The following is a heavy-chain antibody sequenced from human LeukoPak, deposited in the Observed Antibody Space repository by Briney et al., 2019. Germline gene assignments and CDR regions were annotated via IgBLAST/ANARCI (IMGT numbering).Heavy chain of an antibody. V-gene: IGHV4-4*07. CDR3: ARDPANWFDP. Sequence: SETLSLTCVVYGGSFSGYYWSWIRQPAGKGLEWIGRIYTSGSTNYNPSLKSRVTISVDTSKNRFSLKLSSVTAADTAVYYCARDPANWFDPWGQGTLVTVSS. D-gene: IGHD2-15*01. CDR1: GGSFSGYY. J-gene: IGHJ5*02. CDR2: IYTSGST.